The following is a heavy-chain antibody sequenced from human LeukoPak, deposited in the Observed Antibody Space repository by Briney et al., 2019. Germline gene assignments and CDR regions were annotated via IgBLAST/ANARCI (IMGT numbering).Heavy chain of an antibody. V-gene: IGHV4-30-4*01. CDR2: IYYSGST. D-gene: IGHD2/OR15-2a*01. Sequence: PSETLSLTCTVSGGSISSGDYYWSWIRQPPGKGLEWIGYIYYSGSTYYNPSLKSRVTISVDTSKNQFSLKLSSVTAADTAVYYCARVVIGYYGMDVWGQGTTVTVSS. J-gene: IGHJ6*02. CDR3: ARVVIGYYGMDV. CDR1: GGSISSGDYY.